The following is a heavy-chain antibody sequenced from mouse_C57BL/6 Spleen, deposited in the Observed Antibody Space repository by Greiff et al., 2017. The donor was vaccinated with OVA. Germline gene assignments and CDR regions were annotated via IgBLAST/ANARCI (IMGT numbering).Heavy chain of an antibody. Sequence: EVKLVESGGGLVQPKGSLKLSCAASGFSFNTYAMNWVRQAPGKGLEWVARIRSKSNNYATYYADSVKDRFTISRDDSESMLYLQMNNLKTEDTAMYYCVRALRYYYAMDYWGQGTSVTVSS. J-gene: IGHJ4*01. V-gene: IGHV10-1*01. CDR3: VRALRYYYAMDY. CDR2: IRSKSNNYAT. D-gene: IGHD1-1*01. CDR1: GFSFNTYA.